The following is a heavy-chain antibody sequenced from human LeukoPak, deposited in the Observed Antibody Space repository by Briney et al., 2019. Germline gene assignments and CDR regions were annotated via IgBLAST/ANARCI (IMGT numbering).Heavy chain of an antibody. CDR1: GFTFNNYG. CDR3: AKDLRYCSGARCYWPDGVFDY. Sequence: GGSLRLSCAASGFTFNNYGMHWVRQAPGKGLEWVAVISNDQSNKYYTDSVKGRFTISRDNSKNTLYLQMNSLRAEDTAVYYCAKDLRYCSGARCYWPDGVFDYWGQGTLVTVSS. CDR2: ISNDQSNK. V-gene: IGHV3-30*18. D-gene: IGHD2-15*01. J-gene: IGHJ4*02.